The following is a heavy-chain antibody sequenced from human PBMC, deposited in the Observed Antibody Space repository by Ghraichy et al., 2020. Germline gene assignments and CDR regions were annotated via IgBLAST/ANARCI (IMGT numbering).Heavy chain of an antibody. CDR2: INHSGST. D-gene: IGHD1-26*01. V-gene: IGHV4-34*01. CDR1: GGSFSGYY. J-gene: IGHJ4*01. Sequence: SETLSLTCAVYGGSFSGYYWSWIRQPPGKGLEWIGEINHSGSTNYNPSLKSRVTISVDTSRNQFSLKLSSLTAADTAVYYCARGQSGSYFRAYYFDFWAHGALVTVSS. CDR3: ARGQSGSYFRAYYFDF.